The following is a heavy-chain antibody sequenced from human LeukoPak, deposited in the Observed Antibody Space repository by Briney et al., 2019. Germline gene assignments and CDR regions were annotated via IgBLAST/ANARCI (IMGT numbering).Heavy chain of an antibody. D-gene: IGHD2-21*02. CDR2: IYYSGST. V-gene: IGHV4-59*01. CDR1: GGSISSYY. J-gene: IGHJ4*02. CDR3: ARDREYCGGDCYSGLSN. Sequence: SETLSLTCTVSGGSISSYYWSWIRQPPGKGLEWIGYIYYSGSTNYNPSLKSRVTISLDMSKNQFSLKLTSVTPADTAVYYCARDREYCGGDCYSGLSNWGQGTLVTVSS.